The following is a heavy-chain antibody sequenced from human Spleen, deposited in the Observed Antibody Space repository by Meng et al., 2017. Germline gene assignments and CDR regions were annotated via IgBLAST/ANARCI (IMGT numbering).Heavy chain of an antibody. CDR3: SGHIDY. CDR2: ISGSGGST. J-gene: IGHJ4*02. Sequence: GESLKISCAASGFTFSNYWMSWVRQAPGKGLEWVSAISGSGGSTYYADSVKGRFTISRDDSKNTVYLQMNSLKTEDTAVYYCSGHIDYWGQGTLVTVSS. CDR1: GFTFSNYW. D-gene: IGHD5-12*01. V-gene: IGHV3-23*01.